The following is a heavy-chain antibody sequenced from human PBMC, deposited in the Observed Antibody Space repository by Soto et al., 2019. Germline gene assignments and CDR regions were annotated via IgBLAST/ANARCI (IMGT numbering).Heavy chain of an antibody. D-gene: IGHD3-22*01. CDR2: IDPSDSYT. J-gene: IGHJ4*02. CDR1: GYSFTSYW. CDR3: ARDLTSYYYDSSGYYHRH. V-gene: IGHV5-10-1*01. Sequence: PGESLKISCKGSGYSFTSYWISWVRQMPGKGLEWMGRIDPSDSYTKYSPSFQGHVTISADRSLSTAYLQWSSLKASDTAMYYCARDLTSYYYDSSGYYHRHWGQGTLVPVSS.